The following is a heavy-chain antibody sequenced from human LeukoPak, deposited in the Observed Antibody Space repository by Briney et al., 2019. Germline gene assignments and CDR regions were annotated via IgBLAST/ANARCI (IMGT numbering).Heavy chain of an antibody. CDR2: IKQDGSET. CDR3: ARARTSVNPFSEGMDV. D-gene: IGHD3-3*02. V-gene: IGHV3-7*01. J-gene: IGHJ6*02. CDR1: GFTFGSYW. Sequence: GGSLRLSCAASGFTFGSYWMTWVRQYPGKGLEWVANIKQDGSETYYADSVKGRFTISRDNAKRSLYLQMNSLRAEDTAVYYCARARTSVNPFSEGMDVWGQGTTVTVSS.